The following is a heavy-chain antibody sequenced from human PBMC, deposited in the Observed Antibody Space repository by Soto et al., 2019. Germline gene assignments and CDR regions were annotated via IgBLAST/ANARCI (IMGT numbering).Heavy chain of an antibody. CDR3: AVSSRVGVPYYFDW. CDR2: IDWDDNK. D-gene: IGHD1-26*01. Sequence: SGPTLVNPTQTLTLTCTLSGFSLSTSGMSVSWIRQPPGKALEWLALIDWDDNKYYTTSLETRLTISKDTSKNQVVLTLTNMDPKDTATYFCAVSSRVGVPYYFDWWGQGTLVTVSS. CDR1: GFSLSTSGMS. V-gene: IGHV2-70*01. J-gene: IGHJ4*02.